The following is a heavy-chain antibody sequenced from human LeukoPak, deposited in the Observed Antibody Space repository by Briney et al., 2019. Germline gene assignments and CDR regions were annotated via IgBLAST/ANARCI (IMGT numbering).Heavy chain of an antibody. CDR1: GFTFSRYW. J-gene: IGHJ6*03. D-gene: IGHD6-13*01. Sequence: GGSLRLSCAASGFTFSRYWMSWVRQAPGKGLEWVANIKQDGSEKYYVDSVKGRFTISRDNAKNSLYLQMNSLRAEDTAVYYCARRQQLSDMDVWGKGTTVTVSS. V-gene: IGHV3-7*01. CDR3: ARRQQLSDMDV. CDR2: IKQDGSEK.